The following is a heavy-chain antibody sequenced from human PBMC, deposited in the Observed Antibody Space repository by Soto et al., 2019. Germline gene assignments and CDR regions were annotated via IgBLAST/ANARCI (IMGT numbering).Heavy chain of an antibody. D-gene: IGHD6-13*01. CDR1: GFTFSSYA. V-gene: IGHV3-23*01. CDR2: ISGSGGST. Sequence: PGGSLRLSCAASGFTFSSYAMSWVRQAPGKGLEWVSAISGSGGSTYYADSVKGRFTISRDNSKNTLYLQMNSLRAEDTAVYYCARPGIAAAKNYYYGMDVWGQGTTVTVSS. J-gene: IGHJ6*02. CDR3: ARPGIAAAKNYYYGMDV.